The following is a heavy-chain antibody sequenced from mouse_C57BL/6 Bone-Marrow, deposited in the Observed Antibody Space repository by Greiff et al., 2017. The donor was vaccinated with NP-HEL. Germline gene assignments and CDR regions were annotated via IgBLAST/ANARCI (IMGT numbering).Heavy chain of an antibody. CDR3: GRGGGYHGDFDY. D-gene: IGHD2-2*01. CDR1: GYTFTSYT. V-gene: IGHV1-4*01. CDR2: INPSSGYT. J-gene: IGHJ2*01. Sequence: VQLQESGAELARPGASVKMSCKASGYTFTSYTMHWVKQRPGQGLEWIGYINPSSGYTKYNQKFKDKATLTADKSSSTAYMQLSSLTSEDSAVYYCGRGGGYHGDFDYWGQGTTLTVSS.